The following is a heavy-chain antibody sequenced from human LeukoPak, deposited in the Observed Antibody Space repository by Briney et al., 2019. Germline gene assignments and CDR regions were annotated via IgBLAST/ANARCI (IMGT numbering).Heavy chain of an antibody. CDR2: IYTSGST. CDR1: GGSISSGSYY. D-gene: IGHD4-17*01. V-gene: IGHV4-61*02. Sequence: SETLSLTCTVSGGSISSGSYYWSWIRQPAGKGLEWIGRIYTSGSTNYNPSLKSRVTISVDTSKNQFSLKLSSVTAADTAVYYCAREPNQVFTVTTLSLISGEPSMDVWGKGTTVTVSS. J-gene: IGHJ6*04. CDR3: AREPNQVFTVTTLSLISGEPSMDV.